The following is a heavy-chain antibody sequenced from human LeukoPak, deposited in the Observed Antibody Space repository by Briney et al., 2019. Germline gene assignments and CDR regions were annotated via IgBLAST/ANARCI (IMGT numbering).Heavy chain of an antibody. CDR1: GGTFSSYA. CDR2: IIPIFGTA. CDR3: ARDSDWNYERPYYMDV. Sequence: SVKVSCKASGGTFSSYAISWVRQAPGQGLEWMGRIIPIFGTANYAQKFQGRVTITTDESTSTAYMELSSLRSEDTAVYYSARDSDWNYERPYYMDVWGKGTTVTVSS. J-gene: IGHJ6*03. D-gene: IGHD1-7*01. V-gene: IGHV1-69*05.